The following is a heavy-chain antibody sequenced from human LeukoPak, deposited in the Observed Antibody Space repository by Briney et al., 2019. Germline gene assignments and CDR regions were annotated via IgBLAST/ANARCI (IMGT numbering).Heavy chain of an antibody. CDR3: VTNGTVTVAGTKFNYFDY. J-gene: IGHJ4*02. CDR2: IYHSGST. Sequence: PSETLSLTCTVSGGSISSGRYYWGWIRQPPGKGLEWIGSIYHSGSTHYNPSLRSRVTMSVDTTKNQFTLKVTAVTAADTAVYYCVTNGTVTVAGTKFNYFDYWGQGALVTVSS. V-gene: IGHV4-39*01. D-gene: IGHD6-19*01. CDR1: GGSISSGRYY.